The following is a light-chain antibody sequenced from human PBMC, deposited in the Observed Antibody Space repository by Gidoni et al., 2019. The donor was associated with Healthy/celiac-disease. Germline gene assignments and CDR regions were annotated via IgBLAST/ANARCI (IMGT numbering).Light chain of an antibody. J-gene: IGKJ3*01. V-gene: IGKV1-5*01. CDR1: QSISSW. Sequence: DIQMTQSPSTLSASVGDRVTITCRASQSISSWLAWYQQKPGKAPKLLIYDASSLESGVPSRFSGSGSGTEFTLTISSLQPDDFATYYCQQYNSYLRHFTFGPGTKVDIK. CDR3: QQYNSYLRHFT. CDR2: DAS.